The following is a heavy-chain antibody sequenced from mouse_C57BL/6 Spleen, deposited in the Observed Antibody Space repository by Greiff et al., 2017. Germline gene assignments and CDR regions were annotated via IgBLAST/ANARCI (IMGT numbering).Heavy chain of an antibody. CDR2: IDPEDGDT. Sequence: VQLKQSGAELVRPGASVKLSCTASGFNIKDYYMHWVKQRPEQGLEWIGRIDPEDGDTEYAPKFQGKATMTADTSSNTAYLQLSSLTSEDTAVYYCTTDYYGSWFAYWGQGTLVTVSA. D-gene: IGHD1-1*01. CDR1: GFNIKDYY. V-gene: IGHV14-1*01. J-gene: IGHJ3*01. CDR3: TTDYYGSWFAY.